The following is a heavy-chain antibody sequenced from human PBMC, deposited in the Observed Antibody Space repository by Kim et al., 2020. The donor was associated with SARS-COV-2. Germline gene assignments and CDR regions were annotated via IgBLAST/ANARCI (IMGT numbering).Heavy chain of an antibody. V-gene: IGHV7-4-1*02. D-gene: IGHD5-12*01. CDR3: ARTYSGRAGMDV. Sequence: TSAQGLTGRFDFSLDTSVSTAYLQISSLKAEDTAVYYCARTYSGRAGMDVWGQGTTVTVSS. J-gene: IGHJ6*02.